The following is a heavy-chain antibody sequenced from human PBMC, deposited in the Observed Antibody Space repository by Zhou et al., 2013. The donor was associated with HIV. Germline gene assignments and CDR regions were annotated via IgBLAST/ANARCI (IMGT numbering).Heavy chain of an antibody. J-gene: IGHJ3*02. CDR1: GGTFSSYA. D-gene: IGHD6-13*01. V-gene: IGHV1-69*05. Sequence: QVQLVQSGAEVKKPGSSVKVSCKASGGTFSSYAISWVRQAPGQGLEWMGGIIPIFGTANYAQKFQGRVTITTDESTSTAYMELSSLRSEDTAVYYCARDLGHSSSWYGAFDIWGQGDNGHRLF. CDR2: IIPIFGTA. CDR3: ARDLGHSSSWYGAFDI.